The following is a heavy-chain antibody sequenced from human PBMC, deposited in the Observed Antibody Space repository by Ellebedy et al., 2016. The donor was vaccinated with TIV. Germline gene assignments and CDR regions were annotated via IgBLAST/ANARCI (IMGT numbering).Heavy chain of an antibody. Sequence: GESLKISCAASGFNRSNNALHWVRQAPGKGLEWLAVISYNGSIQFYADSVKGRFTISRDNSKSMLYLQMNNLRTEDTALYYCAKLGVVIRGDYWGQGTLVTVSS. CDR1: GFNRSNNA. J-gene: IGHJ1*01. V-gene: IGHV3-30-3*02. D-gene: IGHD3-10*01. CDR3: AKLGVVIRGDY. CDR2: ISYNGSIQ.